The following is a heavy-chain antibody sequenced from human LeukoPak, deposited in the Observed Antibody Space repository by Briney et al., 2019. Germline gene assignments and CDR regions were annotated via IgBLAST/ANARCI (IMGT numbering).Heavy chain of an antibody. CDR2: ISGSGGST. CDR1: GFTFSSYG. CDR3: ANGSYYYDSSGYYYEVDAFDI. J-gene: IGHJ3*02. Sequence: GGSLRLSCAASGFTFSSYGMHWVRQAPGKGLEWVSAISGSGGSTYYADSVKGRFTISRDNSKNTLYLQMNSLRAEDTAVYYCANGSYYYDSSGYYYEVDAFDIWGQGTMVTVSS. V-gene: IGHV3-23*01. D-gene: IGHD3-22*01.